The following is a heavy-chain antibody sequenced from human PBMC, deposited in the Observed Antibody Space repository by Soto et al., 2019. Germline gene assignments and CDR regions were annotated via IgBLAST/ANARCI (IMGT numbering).Heavy chain of an antibody. CDR2: INHSGST. CDR3: ARVREPLTGGPWFDP. D-gene: IGHD1-26*01. CDR1: GGSFSGYY. V-gene: IGHV4-34*01. J-gene: IGHJ5*02. Sequence: SETLSLTCAVYGGSFSGYYWSWVRQPPGKGLEWIGEINHSGSTNYNPSLKSRVTISVDTSKNQFSLKLSSVTAADTAVYYCARVREPLTGGPWFDPWGQGTLVTVSS.